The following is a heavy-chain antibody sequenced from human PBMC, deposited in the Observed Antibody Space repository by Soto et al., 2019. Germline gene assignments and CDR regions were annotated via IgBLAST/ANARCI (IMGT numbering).Heavy chain of an antibody. CDR3: AREGGVYGVYYFDH. CDR2: INAGNGNT. V-gene: IGHV1-3*01. CDR1: GYTFTSYA. Sequence: ASVKVSCKASGYTFTSYAMHWVRQAPGQRLEWMGWINAGNGNTKYSQKFQGRVTITRDTSASTACMELSSLRSEDTAVYYCAREGGVYGVYYFDHWGQGTLVTVSS. J-gene: IGHJ4*02. D-gene: IGHD4-17*01.